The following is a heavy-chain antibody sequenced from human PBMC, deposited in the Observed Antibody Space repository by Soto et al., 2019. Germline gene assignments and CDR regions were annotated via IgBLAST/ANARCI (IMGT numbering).Heavy chain of an antibody. Sequence: ASVKVSCKASGYTFTSYAMHWVRQAPGQRLEWMGWINAGNGNTKYSQKFQGRVTITRDTSASTAYMELSSLRSEDTAVYYCARAARSWYELGAYYFDYWGQGTLVTISS. D-gene: IGHD6-13*01. J-gene: IGHJ4*02. CDR3: ARAARSWYELGAYYFDY. CDR1: GYTFTSYA. V-gene: IGHV1-3*01. CDR2: INAGNGNT.